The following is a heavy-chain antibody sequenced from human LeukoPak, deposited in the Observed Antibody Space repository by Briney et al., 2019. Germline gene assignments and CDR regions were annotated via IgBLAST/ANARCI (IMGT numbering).Heavy chain of an antibody. CDR3: VKDRLGFSSSW. Sequence: GGSLRLSCSASGFTFSRSAMHWVRQAPGKGLEYVSAISSDGGTTYYADSVKGRFTVSRDNSKNTLYLQMSSLRAEDTAVYYCVKDRLGFSSSWWGQGTLVAVSS. CDR1: GFTFSRSA. D-gene: IGHD6-13*01. CDR2: ISSDGGTT. V-gene: IGHV3-64D*06. J-gene: IGHJ4*02.